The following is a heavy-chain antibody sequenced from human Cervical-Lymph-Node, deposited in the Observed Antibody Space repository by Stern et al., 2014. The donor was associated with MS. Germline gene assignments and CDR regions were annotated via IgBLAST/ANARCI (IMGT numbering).Heavy chain of an antibody. CDR2: IYYNGST. J-gene: IGHJ4*02. CDR1: GASVSSRSYY. D-gene: IGHD3-10*01. V-gene: IGHV4-39*01. CDR3: ARHISGITLVRGVIITLGYFDY. Sequence: QVQLVESGPGLVKPSETLSLTCSVSGASVSSRSYYWGWIRQPPGKGLEWIGSIYYNGSTYYNPSLKSRVNISEDTDQKQLSLQLRSVTAADTTIYYCARHISGITLVRGVIITLGYFDYWGQGTLVTVSS.